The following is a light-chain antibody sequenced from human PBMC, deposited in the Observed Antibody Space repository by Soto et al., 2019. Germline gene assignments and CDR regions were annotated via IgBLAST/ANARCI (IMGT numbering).Light chain of an antibody. CDR3: QQYGSSPYT. CDR1: QSVTSSY. V-gene: IGKV3-20*01. Sequence: EVVLTQSPGTLSLSPGERATLSCRASQSVTSSYLAWYQHKSGQAPRLLIFAASNRATGIPDRFSGSGSGTDFTLTISRLEPEDFALYYCQQYGSSPYTFGQGTKQEIK. CDR2: AAS. J-gene: IGKJ2*01.